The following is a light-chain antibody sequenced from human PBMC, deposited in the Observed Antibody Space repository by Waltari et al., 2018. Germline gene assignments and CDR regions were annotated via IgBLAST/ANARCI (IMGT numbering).Light chain of an antibody. CDR3: QQYGGSPLYT. CDR1: QSVSSTY. J-gene: IGKJ2*01. V-gene: IGKV3-20*01. Sequence: QSPGTLSLSQGERATLSCRTSQSVSSTYLAWYQQKPCQPPSLLMYCTSPRATGIPDRFSVSRSGTESTLTISRLEPEDFAVYFCQQYGGSPLYTFGQGTRLEIK. CDR2: CTS.